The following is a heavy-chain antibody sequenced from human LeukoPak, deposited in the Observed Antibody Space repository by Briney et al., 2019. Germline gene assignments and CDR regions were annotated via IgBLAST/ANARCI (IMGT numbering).Heavy chain of an antibody. CDR1: GFTFSSYV. CDR2: ISSSGSTI. J-gene: IGHJ4*02. V-gene: IGHV3-48*03. D-gene: IGHD3-22*01. CDR3: ARAYYYDSSGSDY. Sequence: GGSLRLSCAASGFTFSSYVMNWVRQAPGKGLEWVSYISSSGSTIYYADSVKGRFTISRDNAKNSLYLQMNSLRAEDTAVYYCARAYYYDSSGSDYWGQGTLVTVSS.